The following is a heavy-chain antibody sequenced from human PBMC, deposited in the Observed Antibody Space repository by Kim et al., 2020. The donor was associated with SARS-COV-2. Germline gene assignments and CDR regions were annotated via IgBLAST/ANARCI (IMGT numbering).Heavy chain of an antibody. V-gene: IGHV1-69*13. CDR3: VRAGVSGYNRPHAY. D-gene: IGHD5-12*01. CDR1: GGTFSNYA. Sequence: SVKVSCKASGGTFSNYAISWVRQAPGQGLEWMGGFIPIVDTPTYAQKFQGRVTITADESTSTAYMELSSLRSDDTAVYYCVRAGVSGYNRPHAYWGHGTLVTVSS. CDR2: FIPIVDTP. J-gene: IGHJ4*01.